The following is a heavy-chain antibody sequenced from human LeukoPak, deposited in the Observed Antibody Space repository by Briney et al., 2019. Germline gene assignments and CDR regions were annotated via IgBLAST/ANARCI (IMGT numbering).Heavy chain of an antibody. J-gene: IGHJ4*02. CDR1: GDSVSSNSAA. CDR3: GRDRWFGELDW. D-gene: IGHD3-10*01. CDR2: TYYRSKWNN. Sequence: SQTLSLTCALSGDSVSSNSAAWNWIRQSASGGLEWLARTYYRSKWNNDYAVSVKSRITINPATTNNHCSLQLRSLTPGHTAVYYCGRDRWFGELDWGGQGTLVTVYS. V-gene: IGHV6-1*01.